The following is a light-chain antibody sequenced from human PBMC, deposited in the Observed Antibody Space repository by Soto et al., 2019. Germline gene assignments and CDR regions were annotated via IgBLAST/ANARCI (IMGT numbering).Light chain of an antibody. Sequence: QSVLTQPASVSGSPGQSITISCTGTSSDVGTYNLVSWYQQHPGKAPKLMIYEGNKWPSGASKRFSGSKSGNTASLTISGLQAEDEADYYCCSYAGTYTYVFGTGTKVTVL. CDR2: EGN. CDR3: CSYAGTYTYV. J-gene: IGLJ1*01. V-gene: IGLV2-23*01. CDR1: SSDVGTYNL.